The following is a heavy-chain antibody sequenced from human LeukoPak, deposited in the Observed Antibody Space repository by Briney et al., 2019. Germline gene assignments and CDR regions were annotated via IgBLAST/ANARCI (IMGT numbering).Heavy chain of an antibody. D-gene: IGHD3-10*01. CDR2: INTNTGNP. Sequence: ASVKISCKAPGYSFTNYAMNWVRQAPGQGLEWMGWINTNTGNPTYAQGFTGRFVFSLDTSVSTAYLQISSLKAEDTAVYYCARFLVRGAIGAFDIWGQGTMVTVSS. CDR3: ARFLVRGAIGAFDI. J-gene: IGHJ3*02. CDR1: GYSFTNYA. V-gene: IGHV7-4-1*02.